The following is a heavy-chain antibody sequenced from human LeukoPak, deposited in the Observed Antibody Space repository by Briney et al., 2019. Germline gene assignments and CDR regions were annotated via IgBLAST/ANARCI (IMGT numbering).Heavy chain of an antibody. CDR3: ARDIAAHGSYGMDV. V-gene: IGHV1-46*01. CDR2: ISPSGGST. D-gene: IGHD3-10*01. J-gene: IGHJ6*02. CDR1: GYTFTSYY. Sequence: ASVKVSCKASGYTFTSYYIHWVRQAPGQGLEWMGIISPSGGSTSYAQKFQGRVTMTRDTSTNTVYMELSSLRSDDTAVYYCARDIAAHGSYGMDVWDQGTTVTVSS.